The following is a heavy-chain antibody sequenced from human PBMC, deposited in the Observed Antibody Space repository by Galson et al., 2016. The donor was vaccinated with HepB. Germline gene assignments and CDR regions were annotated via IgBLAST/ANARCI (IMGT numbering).Heavy chain of an antibody. CDR3: ATHRTGPTGFPFDN. V-gene: IGHV4-39*01. J-gene: IGHJ4*02. CDR1: GGSISSGAYH. D-gene: IGHD2-8*02. Sequence: SETLSLTCTVSGGSISSGAYHWGWLRQPPGKGLEWIGSISNRGSTPYNPSLKSRITISIDTSKNQFSLNLRSVTAADTAVYYCATHRTGPTGFPFDNWGQGTLVTVSS. CDR2: ISNRGST.